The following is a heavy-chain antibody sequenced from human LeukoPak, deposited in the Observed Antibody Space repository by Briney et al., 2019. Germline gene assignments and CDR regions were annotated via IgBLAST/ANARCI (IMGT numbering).Heavy chain of an antibody. Sequence: SETLSLTCTVSGGSISSGGYYWSWIRQHPGKGLEWIGYIYHTGSTHYNPSFRSRLTISVDTSKNRFSLKLTSVTAADTAVYYCAREGQYYDSSGSNRFDAFDLWGQGTMVSVSS. V-gene: IGHV4-31*03. CDR3: AREGQYYDSSGSNRFDAFDL. CDR2: IYHTGST. J-gene: IGHJ3*01. D-gene: IGHD3-22*01. CDR1: GGSISSGGYY.